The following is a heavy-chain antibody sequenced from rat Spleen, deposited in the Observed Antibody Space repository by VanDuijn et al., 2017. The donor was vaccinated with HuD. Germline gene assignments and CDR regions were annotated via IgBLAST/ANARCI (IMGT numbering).Heavy chain of an antibody. CDR2: ISTGGTTT. J-gene: IGHJ2*01. D-gene: IGHD2-2*01. V-gene: IGHV5-27*01. CDR3: TTGIQPRD. Sequence: EVQLVESGGGLVXXGXXXKLSCAXXGRXXXDYXXXWVPPAPRKSLEWVAYISTGGTTTYYRDSVKGRFTISRDDAKSFLYLQMDSLRSEDTATYYCTTGIQPRDWGQGVMVTVSS. CDR1: GRXXXDYX.